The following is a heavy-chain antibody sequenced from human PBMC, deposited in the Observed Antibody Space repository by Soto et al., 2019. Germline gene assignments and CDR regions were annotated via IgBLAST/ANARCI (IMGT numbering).Heavy chain of an antibody. CDR3: ARDRGISGWYPWYHYYGMDF. V-gene: IGHV3-23*01. CDR2: ISGSGGST. J-gene: IGHJ6*04. D-gene: IGHD6-19*01. CDR1: GFTFSSYA. Sequence: GGSLRLSCAASGFTFSSYAMSWVRQAPGKGLEWVSAISGSGGSTYYADSVKGRFTISRDNSKNTLYLQMNSLRAEDTAVYYCARDRGISGWYPWYHYYGMDFSGTGTTVIGSS.